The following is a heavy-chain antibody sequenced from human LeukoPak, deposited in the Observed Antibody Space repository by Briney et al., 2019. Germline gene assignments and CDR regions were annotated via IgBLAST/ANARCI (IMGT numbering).Heavy chain of an antibody. D-gene: IGHD3-3*01. CDR1: GFTFSSYG. Sequence: GGSLRLSCAASGFTFSSYGMHWVRQAPGKGLEWVAVISYDGSNKYYADSVKGRFTISRDNSKNTLYLQMNSLRAEDTAVYYCAKEFSAYYDFWSGLYYSDYWGQGTLVTVSS. J-gene: IGHJ4*02. V-gene: IGHV3-30*18. CDR3: AKEFSAYYDFWSGLYYSDY. CDR2: ISYDGSNK.